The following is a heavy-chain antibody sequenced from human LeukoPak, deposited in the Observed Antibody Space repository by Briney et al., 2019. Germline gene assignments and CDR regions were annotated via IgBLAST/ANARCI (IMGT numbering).Heavy chain of an antibody. CDR1: GYTFTSYA. J-gene: IGHJ5*02. V-gene: IGHV1-3*01. D-gene: IGHD6-13*01. CDR2: INAGNGNT. Sequence: ASVKVSCTASGYTFTSYAMHWVRQAPGQRREWMGWINAGNGNTKYSQKFQGRVTITRDTSASTAYMELSSLRSEDTAVYYCARGGGSSWYSDGPWFDPWGQGTLVTVSS. CDR3: ARGGGSSWYSDGPWFDP.